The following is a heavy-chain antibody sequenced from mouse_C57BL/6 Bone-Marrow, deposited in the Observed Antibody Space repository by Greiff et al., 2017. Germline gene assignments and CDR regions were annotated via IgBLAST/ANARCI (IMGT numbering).Heavy chain of an antibody. CDR1: GYTFTSYD. Sequence: QVQLKESGPELVKPGASVKLSCKASGYTFTSYDINWVKQRPGQGLEWIGWIYPRDGSTKYNEKFKGKAKLTVDTSSSKGYMGLHSLTSEDSAVYFCARLEFDGSSGDWYFDVWGTGTTVTVSS. CDR3: ARLEFDGSSGDWYFDV. V-gene: IGHV1-85*01. CDR2: IYPRDGST. J-gene: IGHJ1*03. D-gene: IGHD1-1*01.